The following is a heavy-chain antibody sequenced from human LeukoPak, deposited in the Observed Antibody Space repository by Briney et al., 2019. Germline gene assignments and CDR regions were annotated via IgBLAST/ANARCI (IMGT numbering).Heavy chain of an antibody. CDR1: GGPFSGYY. D-gene: IGHD1-26*01. V-gene: IGHV4-34*01. CDR3: AREFKMEVGAPDY. J-gene: IGHJ4*02. Sequence: SETLSLTCAVYGGPFSGYYWSWIRQPPGKGLEWIGEINHSGSTNYNPSLKSRVTISVDTSKNQFSLKLSSVTAADTAVYYCAREFKMEVGAPDYWGQGTLVTVSS. CDR2: INHSGST.